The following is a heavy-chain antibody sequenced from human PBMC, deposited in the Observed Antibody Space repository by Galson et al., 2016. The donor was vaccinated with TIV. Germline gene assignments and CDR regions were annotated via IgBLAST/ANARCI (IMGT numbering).Heavy chain of an antibody. CDR1: DGSFTGYY. D-gene: IGHD2-2*01. J-gene: IGHJ4*02. Sequence: ETLSLTCAVYDGSFTGYYWNWIRQSPEKGLEWIGEISRSGSTNYNPSLPSRVTISMDLSNNHFSLNLTSVTAADSALYYCARGHIVVVPGDRPAGLDHWGQGTLVTVSS. CDR3: ARGHIVVVPGDRPAGLDH. CDR2: ISRSGST. V-gene: IGHV4-34*01.